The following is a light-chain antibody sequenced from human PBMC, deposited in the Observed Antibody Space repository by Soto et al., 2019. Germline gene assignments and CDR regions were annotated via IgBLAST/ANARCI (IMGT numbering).Light chain of an antibody. CDR2: GAS. CDR1: QSVSSN. V-gene: IGKV3-20*01. J-gene: IGKJ1*01. CDR3: QQYGSSPRT. Sequence: ANRRVVLWERATLSVWAGQSVSSNLAWYQHKPGQAPRLLIHGASNRASGIPDRFIGSGSGTDFTLTISRLEPEDFAVYYCQQYGSSPRTFGQGTKVDNK.